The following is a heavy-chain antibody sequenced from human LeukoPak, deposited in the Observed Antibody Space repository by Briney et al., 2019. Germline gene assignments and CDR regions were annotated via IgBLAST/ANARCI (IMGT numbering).Heavy chain of an antibody. V-gene: IGHV1-69*04. CDR3: AREATTVVTYFDY. D-gene: IGHD4-23*01. CDR1: GGTFSSYA. CDR2: IIPILGIA. J-gene: IGHJ4*02. Sequence: SVKVSCKASGGTFSSYAISWVRQAPGQGLEWMGRIIPILGIANYAQKFQGRVTITADKSTSTAYMELSSLRSEDTAVYYCAREATTVVTYFDYWGQGTLATVSS.